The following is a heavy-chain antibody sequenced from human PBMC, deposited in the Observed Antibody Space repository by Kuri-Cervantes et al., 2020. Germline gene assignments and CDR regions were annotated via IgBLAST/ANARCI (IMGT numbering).Heavy chain of an antibody. CDR1: GFTFSNYA. CDR3: AKLLLWFGELLYPWSDFDY. D-gene: IGHD3-10*01. J-gene: IGHJ4*02. Sequence: LSLTCAASGFTFSNYAMSWVRQAPGKGLEWVSSISGSGGSSYHAVSVKGRCTISRDNSKNTLYLQMNSLRAEDTAVYYCAKLLLWFGELLYPWSDFDYWGQGTLVTVSS. V-gene: IGHV3-23*01. CDR2: ISGSGGSS.